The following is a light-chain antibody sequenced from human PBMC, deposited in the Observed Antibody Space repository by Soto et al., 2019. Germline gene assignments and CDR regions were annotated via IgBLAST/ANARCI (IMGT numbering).Light chain of an antibody. CDR3: CSLAGGNIFRV. CDR2: DVS. V-gene: IGLV2-11*01. J-gene: IGLJ2*01. CDR1: SSDVGGYDY. Sequence: QSALTQPRSVSGSPGQSVTISCTRTSSDVGGYDYVSWYQHHPGKAPKFIIFDVSSRPSGVPDRFSGSKSGNTAYLTISGLQAEDEADYYCCSLAGGNIFRVFGVGTKLTVL.